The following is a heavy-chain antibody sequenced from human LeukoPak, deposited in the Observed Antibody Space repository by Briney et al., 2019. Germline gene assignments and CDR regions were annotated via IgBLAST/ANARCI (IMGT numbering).Heavy chain of an antibody. J-gene: IGHJ6*02. CDR2: TIPIFGTA. V-gene: IGHV1-69*13. CDR1: GGTFSSYA. D-gene: IGHD1-20*01. Sequence: SVKVSCKASGGTFSSYAISWVRQAPGQGLEWMGGTIPIFGTANYAQKFQGRVTITADESTSTAYMELSSLRSEDTAVYYCAREVTGTATSYYYGMDVWGQGTTVTVSS. CDR3: AREVTGTATSYYYGMDV.